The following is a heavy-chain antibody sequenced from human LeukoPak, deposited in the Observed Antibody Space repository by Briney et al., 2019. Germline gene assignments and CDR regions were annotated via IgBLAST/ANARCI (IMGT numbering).Heavy chain of an antibody. D-gene: IGHD4-17*01. CDR3: ASGLDGDYDYYYYGMDV. CDR2: ISSSGSTI. V-gene: IGHV3-48*04. CDR1: GFTFSNFG. Sequence: GGSLRLSCAASGFTFSNFGMHWVRQAPGKGLEWVSYISSSGSTIYYADSVKGRFTISRDNAKNSLYLQMNSLRAEDTAVYYCASGLDGDYDYYYYGMDVWGQGTTVTVSS. J-gene: IGHJ6*02.